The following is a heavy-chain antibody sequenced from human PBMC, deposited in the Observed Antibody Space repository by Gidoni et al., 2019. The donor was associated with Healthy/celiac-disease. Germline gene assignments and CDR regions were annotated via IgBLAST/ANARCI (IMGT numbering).Heavy chain of an antibody. CDR2: IKQDGSEK. Sequence: EVQLVESGVGLVQPGGSLRLSCAASGFTFSSDWMRWVRQAPGKGLEWVANIKQDGSEKYYVDSVKGRFTISRDNAKNSLYLQMNSLRAEDTAVYYCARDGPYGLWSEYGMDVWGQGTTVTVSS. D-gene: IGHD5-18*01. J-gene: IGHJ6*02. V-gene: IGHV3-7*01. CDR1: GFTFSSDW. CDR3: ARDGPYGLWSEYGMDV.